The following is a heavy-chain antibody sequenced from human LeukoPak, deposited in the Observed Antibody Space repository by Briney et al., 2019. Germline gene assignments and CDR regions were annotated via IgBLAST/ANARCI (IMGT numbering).Heavy chain of an antibody. Sequence: SVKVSLMRSGGTFSSNGIIWVRQAPGQGVEWVGRIYPILVRGNHPQKFQGRVAIITDESTNTPYIELSRLKSEDTAVYYCARDYEKGSDWYLSGYFDYWGQGTLVTVSS. CDR3: ARDYEKGSDWYLSGYFDY. CDR2: IYPILVRG. J-gene: IGHJ4*02. CDR1: GGTFSSNG. D-gene: IGHD6-19*01. V-gene: IGHV1-69*05.